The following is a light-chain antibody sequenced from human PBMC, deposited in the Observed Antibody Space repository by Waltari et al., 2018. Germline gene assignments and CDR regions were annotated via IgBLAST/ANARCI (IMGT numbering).Light chain of an antibody. CDR1: QDVARW. Sequence: DIQMTQSPSSVSASVGDRVTITCRASQDVARWLAWYQQKPGKAPNLLIYAASSLHSGVPSRFSGSGSGTDFPLTISSLQPDDFATYYCQQANSFPPTFGPGTTVDIK. CDR2: AAS. V-gene: IGKV1D-12*01. CDR3: QQANSFPPT. J-gene: IGKJ3*01.